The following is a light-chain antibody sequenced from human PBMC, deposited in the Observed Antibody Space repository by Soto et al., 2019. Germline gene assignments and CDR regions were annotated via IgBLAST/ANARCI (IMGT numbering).Light chain of an antibody. J-gene: IGKJ1*01. V-gene: IGKV1-5*01. CDR2: DAS. Sequence: DIHMTHSPSTLSASVLDRVTITCRASQSISSWLAWYQQKPGKAPKLLIYDASSLESGVPSRFSGSGSGTEFTLTISSLQPDDFATYYCQQYNSYGTFGQGTKVDIK. CDR1: QSISSW. CDR3: QQYNSYGT.